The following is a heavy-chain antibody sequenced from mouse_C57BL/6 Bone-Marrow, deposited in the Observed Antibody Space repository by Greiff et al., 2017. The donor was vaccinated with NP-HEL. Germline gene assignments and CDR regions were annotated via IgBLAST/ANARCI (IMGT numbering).Heavy chain of an antibody. Sequence: EVQLHQSVPPRFLPFSSFNFSFTSSFFNIKYYYIHFFNHIPEQGLEWIGWIDPENGDTEYASKFQGKATITADTSSNTAYLQLSSLTSEDTAVYYCTTGYYGSSYEGFYFDYWGQGTTLTVSS. CDR3: TTGYYGSSYEGFYFDY. J-gene: IGHJ2*01. CDR2: IDPENGDT. CDR1: FFNIKYYY. V-gene: IGHV14-4*01. D-gene: IGHD1-1*01.